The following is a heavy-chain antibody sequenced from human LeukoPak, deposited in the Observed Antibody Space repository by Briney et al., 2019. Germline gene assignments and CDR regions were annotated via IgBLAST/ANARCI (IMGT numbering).Heavy chain of an antibody. Sequence: SVKVSCKASGGTFSSYTISWVRQAPGQGLEWMGRIIPILGIANYAQKFQGRVTITADKSTSTAYMELSSLRSEDTAVYYCARVLGYCSGGSCYAFDYWGQRTLVTVSS. D-gene: IGHD2-15*01. J-gene: IGHJ4*02. CDR3: ARVLGYCSGGSCYAFDY. CDR1: GGTFSSYT. CDR2: IIPILGIA. V-gene: IGHV1-69*02.